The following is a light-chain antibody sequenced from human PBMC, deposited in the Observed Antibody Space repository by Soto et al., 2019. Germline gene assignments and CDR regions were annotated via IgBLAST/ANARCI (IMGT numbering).Light chain of an antibody. CDR3: QQLKSSPQT. CDR1: QGISSY. J-gene: IGKJ1*01. CDR2: AAS. Sequence: DIQLTQSPSFLSASVGDRVTISCRASQGISSYLAWYQKKPGKAPKILMYAASTLQSGVPSRFRGSGSGTEFTLTISSLQPEDFSTYYCQQLKSSPQTFGQGTKVDIK. V-gene: IGKV1-9*01.